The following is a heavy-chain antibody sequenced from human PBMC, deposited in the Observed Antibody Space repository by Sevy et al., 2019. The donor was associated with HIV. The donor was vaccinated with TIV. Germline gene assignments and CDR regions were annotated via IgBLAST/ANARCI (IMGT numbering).Heavy chain of an antibody. CDR2: ISSSSSYI. CDR3: ARGGTYYSDSSGDYAYAH. D-gene: IGHD3-22*01. V-gene: IGHV3-21*01. Sequence: GQSLKISCAASGFTFSSYSMNWVRQAPGKGLEWVSSISSSSSYIYHADSVKGRFTISRDNAKNSLYLQMNSLRAEDTAVYYCARGGTYYSDSSGDYAYAHWGQGTLVTVSS. J-gene: IGHJ4*02. CDR1: GFTFSSYS.